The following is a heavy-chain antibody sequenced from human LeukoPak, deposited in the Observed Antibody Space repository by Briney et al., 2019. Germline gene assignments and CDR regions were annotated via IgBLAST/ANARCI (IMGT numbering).Heavy chain of an antibody. CDR2: ISAYNGNT. J-gene: IGHJ4*02. CDR1: GGTFSSYA. CDR3: ARDRNTIFGDPRPFDY. Sequence: ASVKVSCKASGGTFSSYAISWVRQAPGQGLEWMGWISAYNGNTNYAQKLQGRVTMTTDTSTSTAYMELRSLRSDDTAVYYCARDRNTIFGDPRPFDYWGQGTLVTVSS. D-gene: IGHD3-3*01. V-gene: IGHV1-18*01.